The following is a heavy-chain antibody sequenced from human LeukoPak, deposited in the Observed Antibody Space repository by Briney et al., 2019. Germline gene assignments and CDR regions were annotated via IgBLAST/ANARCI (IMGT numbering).Heavy chain of an antibody. V-gene: IGHV1-69*04. CDR2: IIPILGIA. Sequence: SVKVSCKASGGTFSSYAISWVRQAPGQGLEWMGRIIPILGIANYAQKFQGRVTITADKSTSTAYMELSSLRSEDTAVYYCAREDPKPSFGGVVVSSHCYYYMDVWGKGATVTVSS. CDR1: GGTFSSYA. J-gene: IGHJ6*03. CDR3: AREDPKPSFGGVVVSSHCYYYMDV. D-gene: IGHD3-16*02.